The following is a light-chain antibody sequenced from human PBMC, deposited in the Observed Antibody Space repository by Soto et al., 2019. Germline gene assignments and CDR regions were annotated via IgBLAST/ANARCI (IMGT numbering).Light chain of an antibody. Sequence: SVLTQSPGTLSSSPGERATLSCRASRSVSANNLAWYQQRPGQAPRLLIYGASRRATGIPSRFSGRGSGTDFTLTISNLQPEDSATYFCQQGYNTFWTFGRGTKVDIK. CDR3: QQGYNTFWT. CDR1: RSVSANN. J-gene: IGKJ1*01. CDR2: GAS. V-gene: IGKV3-20*01.